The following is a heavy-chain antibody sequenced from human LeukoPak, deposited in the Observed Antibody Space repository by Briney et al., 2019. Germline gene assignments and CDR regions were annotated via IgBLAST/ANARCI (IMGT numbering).Heavy chain of an antibody. Sequence: PSETLSLTCTVSGGSISSSSYYWGWIRQPPGKGLEWIGEINHSGSTNYNPSLKSRVTISVDTSKNQFSLKLSSVTAADTAVYYCARGSMITSRRDFDYWGQGTLVTVSS. D-gene: IGHD3-16*01. CDR2: INHSGST. CDR1: GGSISSSSYY. V-gene: IGHV4-39*07. CDR3: ARGSMITSRRDFDY. J-gene: IGHJ4*02.